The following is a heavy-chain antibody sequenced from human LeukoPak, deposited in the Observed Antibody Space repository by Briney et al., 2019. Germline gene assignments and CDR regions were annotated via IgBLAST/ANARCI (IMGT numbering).Heavy chain of an antibody. D-gene: IGHD2-15*01. V-gene: IGHV1-2*02. CDR3: ARNSWYCSGGDCYSADY. Sequence: ASVKVSCKASGYTFTGYYMHWVRQAPGQGLEWMGWINPNSGGTNYARKFQGRVTMTRDTSISTAYMELRRLRSDDTAVYYCARNSWYCSGGDCYSADYWGQGSLVTVSS. J-gene: IGHJ4*02. CDR2: INPNSGGT. CDR1: GYTFTGYY.